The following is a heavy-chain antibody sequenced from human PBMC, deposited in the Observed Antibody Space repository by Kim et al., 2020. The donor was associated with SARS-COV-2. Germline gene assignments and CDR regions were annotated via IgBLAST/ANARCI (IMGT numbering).Heavy chain of an antibody. Sequence: SSSSSYIYYADSVKGRFTISRDTAKNSLYLQMNSLRAEDTAVYYCIAAIDYWGQGTLVTVSS. V-gene: IGHV3-21*01. CDR3: IAAIDY. CDR2: SSSSSYI. J-gene: IGHJ4*02. D-gene: IGHD2-15*01.